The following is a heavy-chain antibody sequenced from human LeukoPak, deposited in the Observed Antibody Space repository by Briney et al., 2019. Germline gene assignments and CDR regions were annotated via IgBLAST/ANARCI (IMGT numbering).Heavy chain of an antibody. D-gene: IGHD3-16*01. J-gene: IGHJ4*02. CDR1: GFTFSTYG. V-gene: IGHV3-23*01. CDR3: AKSLGAYGRFDY. Sequence: GGSLRLSCAASGFTFSTYGMSWVRQAPGKGLEWVSTFSGSGGSTYYADFVKGRFTISRDNSKNTLSLQMNSLRAEDTAVYYCAKSLGAYGRFDYWGQGTLVSVCS. CDR2: FSGSGGST.